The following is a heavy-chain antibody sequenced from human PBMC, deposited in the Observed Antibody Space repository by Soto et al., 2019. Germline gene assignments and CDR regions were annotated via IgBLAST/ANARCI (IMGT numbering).Heavy chain of an antibody. CDR3: VKDSLGGMTPVFMPGHD. J-gene: IGHJ4*02. CDR1: GLTFSTYG. D-gene: IGHD2-2*01. Sequence: GGSLRLSCAASGLTFSTYGFHWVRQAPGKGLEWVAVISNDVRNIHYAESVKGRFTISRDNSKNTLYLQMNSLRPNDTAVYYCVKDSLGGMTPVFMPGHDWGQGTLVTVSS. CDR2: ISNDVRNI. V-gene: IGHV3-30*18.